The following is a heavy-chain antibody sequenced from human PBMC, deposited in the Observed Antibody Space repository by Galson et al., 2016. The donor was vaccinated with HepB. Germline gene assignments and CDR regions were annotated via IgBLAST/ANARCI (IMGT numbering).Heavy chain of an antibody. CDR2: ISSLSNYI. V-gene: IGHV3-21*01. Sequence: SLRLSCAASGFVFTTYTINWVRQAPGKALEWVASISSLSNYIYYADSVKGRFTISRDNADISVYLQMNSLRPEDTAIYFCARDRPPDYYLDYWAQGTLVTVSS. J-gene: IGHJ4*02. CDR1: GFVFTTYT. D-gene: IGHD2-21*02. CDR3: ARDRPPDYYLDY.